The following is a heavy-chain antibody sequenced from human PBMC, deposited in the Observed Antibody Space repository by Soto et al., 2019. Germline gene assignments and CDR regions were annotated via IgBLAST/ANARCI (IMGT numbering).Heavy chain of an antibody. V-gene: IGHV3-30*18. CDR1: GFTFSSYG. Sequence: GGSLRLSCAASGFTFSSYGMHWVRQAPGKGLEWVAVISYDGSSKYYADSVKGRFTISRDNSKNTLYLQMNSLRAEDTAVYYCAKDGPSSCGGDCLVDYWGQGTLVTVSS. D-gene: IGHD2-21*01. CDR3: AKDGPSSCGGDCLVDY. CDR2: ISYDGSSK. J-gene: IGHJ4*02.